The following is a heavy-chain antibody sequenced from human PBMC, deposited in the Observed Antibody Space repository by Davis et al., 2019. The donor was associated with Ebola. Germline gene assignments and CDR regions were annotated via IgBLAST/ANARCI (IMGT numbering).Heavy chain of an antibody. V-gene: IGHV5-51*01. CDR1: GYSFTSYW. Sequence: GESLKISCKGSGYSFTSYWIGWVRQLPGKGLEWMGIIYPGDSDTRYSPSFQGQVTISADKSISTAYLQWSSLKASDTAMYYCATTDTAMDTGYYYMDVWGKGTTVTVSS. CDR3: ATTDTAMDTGYYYMDV. CDR2: IYPGDSDT. J-gene: IGHJ6*03. D-gene: IGHD5-18*01.